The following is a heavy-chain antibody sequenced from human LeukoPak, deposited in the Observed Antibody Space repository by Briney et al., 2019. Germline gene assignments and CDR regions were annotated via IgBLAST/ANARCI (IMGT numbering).Heavy chain of an antibody. V-gene: IGHV4-59*12. D-gene: IGHD4-17*01. CDR1: GGSISSYY. CDR3: ARSSGGTVTTLGY. J-gene: IGHJ4*02. CDR2: IYYSGST. Sequence: SETLSLTCTVSGGSISSYYWSWIRQPPGKGLEWIGYIYYSGSTNYNPSLKSRVTISVDTSKNQFSLKLSSVTAADTAVYYCARSSGGTVTTLGYWGQGTLVTVSS.